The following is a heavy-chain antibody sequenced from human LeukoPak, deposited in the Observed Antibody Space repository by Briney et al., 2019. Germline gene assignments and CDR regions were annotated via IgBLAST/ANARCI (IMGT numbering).Heavy chain of an antibody. Sequence: SETLSLTCTVSGYSISSGYYWGWIRQPPGQGLEWIGSIYHSGSTYYNPSLNSRVTISVDTSKNQFSLKLRSVTAADTAVYYCARVIAVAGDAFDIWGQGTMVTVSS. V-gene: IGHV4-38-2*02. CDR1: GYSISSGYY. D-gene: IGHD6-19*01. CDR2: IYHSGST. CDR3: ARVIAVAGDAFDI. J-gene: IGHJ3*02.